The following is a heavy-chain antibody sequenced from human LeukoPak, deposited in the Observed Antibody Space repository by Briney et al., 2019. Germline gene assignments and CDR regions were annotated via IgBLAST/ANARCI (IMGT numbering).Heavy chain of an antibody. V-gene: IGHV3-21*01. Sequence: GGSLRLSCAASGFTFSSYSMNWVRQAPGKRLEWVSSISSSTSYIYYADSVKGRFTISKDNAKNSLYLQMNSLRAEDTAVYYCARNRSPGGGYSYGYDAFDIWGQGTMVTVSS. J-gene: IGHJ3*02. CDR2: ISSSTSYI. CDR1: GFTFSSYS. CDR3: ARNRSPGGGYSYGYDAFDI. D-gene: IGHD5-18*01.